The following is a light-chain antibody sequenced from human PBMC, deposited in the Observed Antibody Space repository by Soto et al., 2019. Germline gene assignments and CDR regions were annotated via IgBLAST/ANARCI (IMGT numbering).Light chain of an antibody. V-gene: IGLV2-14*01. J-gene: IGLJ1*01. CDR3: SSYTSSSTPFL. Sequence: QSARTQPASVSGSPGQSITISCTGTSSDVGGYNYVSWYQQHPGKAPKLMIYDVSNRPSGVSNRFSGSKSGNTASLTISGLQAEDEADYYCSSYTSSSTPFLFGTGTKLTVL. CDR1: SSDVGGYNY. CDR2: DVS.